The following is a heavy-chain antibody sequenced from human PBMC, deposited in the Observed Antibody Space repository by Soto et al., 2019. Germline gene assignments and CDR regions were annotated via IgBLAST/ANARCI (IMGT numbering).Heavy chain of an antibody. CDR1: GYSIINYW. D-gene: IGHD2-2*01. CDR3: ASSQLGNGFDS. J-gene: IGHJ5*01. CDR2: IKQDESEK. V-gene: IGHV3-7*01. Sequence: GGSLRLSCVASGYSIINYWMTWVRQAPGKGLEWVANIKQDESEKYYVDSVKGRFTISRDNAKNSLFLQMNSLRAEDTAVYYCASSQLGNGFDSWGQGTLVTVSS.